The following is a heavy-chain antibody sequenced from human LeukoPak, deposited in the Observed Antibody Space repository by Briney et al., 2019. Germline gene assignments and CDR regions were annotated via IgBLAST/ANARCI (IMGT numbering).Heavy chain of an antibody. CDR2: ISYDGSNK. CDR3: PRDEGYCSRTSCYEASKGMDV. V-gene: IGHV3-30-3*01. D-gene: IGHD2-2*01. Sequence: PGGSLRLSCAASGFTFSSYAMSWVRQAPGKGLDGVAVISYDGSNKYYADSVKGRFTLSRDNSKHTLYLQMHSLRAEDTAVYYCPRDEGYCSRTSCYEASKGMDVWGQGTAVIVSS. CDR1: GFTFSSYA. J-gene: IGHJ6*02.